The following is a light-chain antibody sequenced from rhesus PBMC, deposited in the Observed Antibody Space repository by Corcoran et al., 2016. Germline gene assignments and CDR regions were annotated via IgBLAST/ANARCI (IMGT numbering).Light chain of an antibody. J-gene: IGKJ4*01. Sequence: IQMTQSPSSLSISVGDRVTITCRSSQAISDSLNWFQQKPGKAHKFLIYYANRLESGVPSRFSGSGFGTDFTLTISSLQPEDFATYYCQQYHSLPLTFGGGTKVDIK. V-gene: IGKV1-32*01. CDR2: YAN. CDR3: QQYHSLPLT. CDR1: QAISDS.